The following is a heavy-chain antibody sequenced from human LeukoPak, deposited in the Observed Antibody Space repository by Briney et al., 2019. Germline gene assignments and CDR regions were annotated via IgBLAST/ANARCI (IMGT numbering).Heavy chain of an antibody. CDR1: GGSISSYD. J-gene: IGHJ5*02. D-gene: IGHD3-3*01. Sequence: PSETLSLTCTVSGGSISSYDWSWVRQPAGKGLEWIGRIYTSGSTNYNPSLKSRVTMSVDTSKNPLSLKLSSVTAADTAVYYCARDRGSYDFWSGPGVWFDPWGQGTLVTVSS. V-gene: IGHV4-4*07. CDR2: IYTSGST. CDR3: ARDRGSYDFWSGPGVWFDP.